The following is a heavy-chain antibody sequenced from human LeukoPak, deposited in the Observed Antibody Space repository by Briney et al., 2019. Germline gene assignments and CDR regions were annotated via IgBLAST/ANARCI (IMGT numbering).Heavy chain of an antibody. CDR2: INQNGGVK. CDR3: TRTVNSASDF. D-gene: IGHD1-20*01. J-gene: IGHJ4*02. CDR1: GFTVSSYW. V-gene: IGHV3-7*03. Sequence: GGSLRLSCAASGFTVSSYWMRWVRQALGKGLEWVATINQNGGVKYVDSVKGRFTISRDNAKTSLFLQMNSLRIDDTAMYYCTRTVNSASDFWGQGTLVTVSS.